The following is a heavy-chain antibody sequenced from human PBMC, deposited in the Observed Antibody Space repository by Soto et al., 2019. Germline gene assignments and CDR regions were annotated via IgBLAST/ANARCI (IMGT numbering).Heavy chain of an antibody. CDR2: IIPIFGTA. CDR1: GGTFSSYA. CDR3: ARRTGPYDFWSGYHGA. J-gene: IGHJ4*02. Sequence: QVQLVQSGAEVKKPGSSVKVSCKASGGTFSSYAISWVRQAPGQGLEWMGGIIPIFGTANYAQKFQGRVTITADESTGTAYMELSSLRSEDTAVYYCARRTGPYDFWSGYHGAWGQGTLVTVSS. D-gene: IGHD3-3*01. V-gene: IGHV1-69*01.